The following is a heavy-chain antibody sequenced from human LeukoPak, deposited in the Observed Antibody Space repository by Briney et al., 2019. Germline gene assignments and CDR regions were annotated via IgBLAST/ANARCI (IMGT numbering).Heavy chain of an antibody. CDR3: ARGGQLVPTLPSDY. V-gene: IGHV3-30*02. J-gene: IGHJ4*02. D-gene: IGHD6-13*01. CDR2: IRYDGSDK. Sequence: GGSLRLSCAASGFTFSSYGMHWVRQAPGKGLEWVAFIRYDGSDKYYADSVKGRFTISRDNSKNTLYLQMNILRAEDTAVYYCARGGQLVPTLPSDYWGQGTLVSVSS. CDR1: GFTFSSYG.